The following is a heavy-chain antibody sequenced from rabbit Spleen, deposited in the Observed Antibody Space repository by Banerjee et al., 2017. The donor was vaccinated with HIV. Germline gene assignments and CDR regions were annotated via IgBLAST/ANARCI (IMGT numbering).Heavy chain of an antibody. CDR2: INAITGKG. Sequence: QEQLEESGGGLVKPEGSLTLTCKASGFSFSDRDVMCWVRQAPGKGLEWIACINAITGKGVYASWAKGRFTMSRTSSTTVTLQMTSLTAADTATYFCARDLVAVIGWNFNLWGQGTLVTVS. D-gene: IGHD1-1*01. J-gene: IGHJ4*01. V-gene: IGHV1S45*01. CDR1: GFSFSDRDV. CDR3: ARDLVAVIGWNFNL.